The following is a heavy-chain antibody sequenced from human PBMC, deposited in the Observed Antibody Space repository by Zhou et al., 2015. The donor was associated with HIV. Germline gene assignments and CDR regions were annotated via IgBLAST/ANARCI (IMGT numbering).Heavy chain of an antibody. CDR2: IIPVFGTA. V-gene: IGHV1-69*06. J-gene: IGHJ2*01. Sequence: QVQLVQSGTEVKRPGSSVKVSCRASGGTLGNHGISWVRQAPGQGLEWMGWIIPVFGTAKYAQKFQGRVSITADRSTNTAYMELRSLRSEDTAVYYCARDRGAARPDWRYFDLWGRGTLVTVSS. D-gene: IGHD6-6*01. CDR1: GGTLGNHG. CDR3: ARDRGAARPDWRYFDL.